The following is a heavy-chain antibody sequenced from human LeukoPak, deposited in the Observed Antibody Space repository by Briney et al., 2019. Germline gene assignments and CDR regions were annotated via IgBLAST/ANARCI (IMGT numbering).Heavy chain of an antibody. CDR1: GGSIGSSSYY. CDR2: IYYSGST. CDR3: ARSHIVAVTGFAFDI. Sequence: PSETLSLTCTVSGGSIGSSSYYWGWIRQPPGKGLEWIGSIYYSGSTYYNPSLKSRVTITVDTSKNQFSLKLSSVTAADTTVYYCARSHIVAVTGFAFDIWGQGTLVTVSS. V-gene: IGHV4-39*01. D-gene: IGHD2-21*02. J-gene: IGHJ3*02.